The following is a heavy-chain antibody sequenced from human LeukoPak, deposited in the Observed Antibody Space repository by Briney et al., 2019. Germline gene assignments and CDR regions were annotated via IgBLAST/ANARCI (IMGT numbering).Heavy chain of an antibody. V-gene: IGHV4-34*01. Sequence: SETLSLTCGIYGESFIDYPLNWIRQPPGKGLEWIGEISHDEGTNYNPSLKSRVTISVDMSNYQFSLKLTSVTAADTAVYYCARGPDCSKAGYWGPGTLVTVSS. J-gene: IGHJ4*02. CDR1: GESFIDYP. CDR2: ISHDEGT. D-gene: IGHD4-11*01. CDR3: ARGPDCSKAGY.